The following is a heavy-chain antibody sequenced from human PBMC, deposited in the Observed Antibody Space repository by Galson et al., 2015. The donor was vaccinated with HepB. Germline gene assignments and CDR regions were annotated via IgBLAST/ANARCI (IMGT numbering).Heavy chain of an antibody. CDR3: AGGESSCTRSACHPHPFSLVH. CDR2: IYSGGGDDT. V-gene: IGHV3-53*03. J-gene: IGHJ4*02. CDR1: GFSVFSDY. D-gene: IGHD2-8*01. Sequence: SLRLSCAASGFSVFSDYMTWVRQAPGKGLEWVSIIYSGGGDDTSYADSVKGRITISRDRSKNVLYLQVDSLRVEDTAVYYCAGGESSCTRSACHPHPFSLVHWGQGTRVTVSS.